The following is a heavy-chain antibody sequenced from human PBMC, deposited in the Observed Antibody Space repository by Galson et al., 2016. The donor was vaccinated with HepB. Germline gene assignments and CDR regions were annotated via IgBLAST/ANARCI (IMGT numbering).Heavy chain of an antibody. CDR3: AKDINSDYDDSRGQDY. CDR1: GFSFDDYA. V-gene: IGHV3-9*01. J-gene: IGHJ4*02. Sequence: SLRLSCAASGFSFDDYAMHWIRQAPGKGLEWVSGITWNSGNMGYDDSVKGRFIISRDNVKNLLHLQMNSLRPEDTAWYFCAKDINSDYDDSRGQDYWGQGTLVTVSS. CDR2: ITWNSGNM. D-gene: IGHD4-17*01.